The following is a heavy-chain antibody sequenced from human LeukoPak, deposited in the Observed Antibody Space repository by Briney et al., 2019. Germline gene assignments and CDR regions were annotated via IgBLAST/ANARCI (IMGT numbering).Heavy chain of an antibody. Sequence: SETLSLTCAVYGGSFSGYYWSWIRQPPGKGLEWIGEINHSGSTNYNPSLKSRVTISVDTSKNQFSLTLSSVTAADTAVYYCARHSRRSYYYGSGSYSRWFDPWGQGTLVTVSS. CDR2: INHSGST. J-gene: IGHJ5*02. V-gene: IGHV4-34*01. CDR1: GGSFSGYY. D-gene: IGHD3-10*01. CDR3: ARHSRRSYYYGSGSYSRWFDP.